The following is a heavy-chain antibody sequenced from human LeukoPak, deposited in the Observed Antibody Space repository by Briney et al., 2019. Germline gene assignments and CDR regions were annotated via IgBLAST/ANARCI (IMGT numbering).Heavy chain of an antibody. J-gene: IGHJ5*02. CDR1: GYIFTSYW. D-gene: IGHD4-17*01. Sequence: GASLXISCQGSGYIFTSYWIGWGRELPGKGLEWMGIIYPGDSDLKDRTSLQGQVTISADKSISTAYLQWSSLKASDTAMYYCARLRTTRGPVTVTPFYPGSPNWFDPWGQGTLVTVSS. V-gene: IGHV5-51*01. CDR2: IYPGDSDL. CDR3: ARLRTTRGPVTVTPFYPGSPNWFDP.